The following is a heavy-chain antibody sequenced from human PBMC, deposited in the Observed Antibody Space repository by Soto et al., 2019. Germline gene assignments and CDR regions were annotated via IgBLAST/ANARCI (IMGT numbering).Heavy chain of an antibody. J-gene: IGHJ6*02. CDR1: GGSISSSNW. D-gene: IGHD6-19*01. V-gene: IGHV4-4*02. Sequence: QVQLQESGPGLVKPSGTLSLTCAVSGGSISSSNWWSWVRQPPGKGLEWIGEIYHSGSTNYNPSLKSRVTISVDKSKNQFSLKLSSVTAADTAVYYCARDQARQWLVRYYGMDVWGQGTTVTVSS. CDR2: IYHSGST. CDR3: ARDQARQWLVRYYGMDV.